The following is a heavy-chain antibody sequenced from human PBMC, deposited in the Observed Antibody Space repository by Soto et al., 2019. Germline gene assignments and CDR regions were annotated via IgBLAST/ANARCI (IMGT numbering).Heavy chain of an antibody. D-gene: IGHD3-10*01. J-gene: IGHJ5*02. Sequence: ASVKVSFKASGYTFRSYGIQWVRQAPGQSLEWMGWINADNGDTKYSQNFQDRVTITRDTSANTVYMELSSLTTEDTAVYYCARVGLKYLRWFDPWGQGSLVTVSS. CDR2: INADNGDT. CDR3: ARVGLKYLRWFDP. V-gene: IGHV1-3*01. CDR1: GYTFRSYG.